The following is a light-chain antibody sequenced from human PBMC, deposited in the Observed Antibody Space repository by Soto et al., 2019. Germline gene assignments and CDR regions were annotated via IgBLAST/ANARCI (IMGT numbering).Light chain of an antibody. CDR3: QKYNSPLFT. V-gene: IGKV1-27*01. CDR1: QGISNY. J-gene: IGKJ3*01. CDR2: AAS. Sequence: IQMTQSPSSLSASVGDRVTISCRSSQGISNYLASYQQKPGKVPKLLIYAASTLQSGVPSRVSGSGSGTDFTLTIRTLLPADVATSYCQKYNSPLFTSG.